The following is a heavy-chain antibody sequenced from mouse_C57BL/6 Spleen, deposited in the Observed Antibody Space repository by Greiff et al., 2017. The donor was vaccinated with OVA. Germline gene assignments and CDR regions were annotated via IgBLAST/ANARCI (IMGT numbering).Heavy chain of an antibody. CDR2: IYPGDGDT. J-gene: IGHJ3*01. CDR3: ARPRDYYGGPFAY. Sequence: QVQLQQSGAELVKPGASVKISCKASGYAFSSYWMNWVKQRPGKGLEWIGQIYPGDGDTNYNGKFKGKATLTADKSSSTAYMQLSSLTSEDSAVYFCARPRDYYGGPFAYWGQGTLVTVSA. V-gene: IGHV1-80*01. CDR1: GYAFSSYW. D-gene: IGHD1-2*01.